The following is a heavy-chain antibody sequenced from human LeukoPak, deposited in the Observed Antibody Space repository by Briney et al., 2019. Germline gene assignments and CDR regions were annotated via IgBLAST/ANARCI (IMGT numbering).Heavy chain of an antibody. CDR2: IKSDGST. J-gene: IGHJ5*02. Sequence: GGPLRLSCAASGFTFSSTWMHWVRQAPGKGLVWVSRIKSDGSTSYADSVKGRFTISRDNAKNTLYLQMNSLKDEDTAVYYCVRDYFFSLDPRGQGTLVTVSS. CDR3: VRDYFFSLDP. D-gene: IGHD2/OR15-2a*01. CDR1: GFTFSSTW. V-gene: IGHV3-74*01.